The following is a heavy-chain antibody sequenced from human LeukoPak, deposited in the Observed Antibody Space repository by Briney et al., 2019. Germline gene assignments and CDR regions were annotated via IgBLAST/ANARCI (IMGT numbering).Heavy chain of an antibody. CDR3: AKIRSPTTMVRGAQDY. Sequence: PGGSLRLSCAASKFTFSNYGMHWVRQAPGKGLEWVAVISHDGSNKYYADSVKGRFTISRDNSKNTLYLQMNSLRAEDTAVYYCAKIRSPTTMVRGAQDYWGQGTLVTVSS. CDR2: ISHDGSNK. J-gene: IGHJ4*02. CDR1: KFTFSNYG. V-gene: IGHV3-30*18. D-gene: IGHD3-10*01.